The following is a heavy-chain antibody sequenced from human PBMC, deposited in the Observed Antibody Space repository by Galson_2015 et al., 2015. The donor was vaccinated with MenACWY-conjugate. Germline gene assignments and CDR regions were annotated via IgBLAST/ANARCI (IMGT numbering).Heavy chain of an antibody. Sequence: WLAVIWYDGSETYYADSVKGRFTISRDNSKNTAYLHMSSLRAEDTAMYYCFALNSGINYWGQGTLVTVSS. V-gene: IGHV3-33*01. D-gene: IGHD1-26*01. CDR3: FALNSGINY. J-gene: IGHJ4*02. CDR2: IWYDGSET.